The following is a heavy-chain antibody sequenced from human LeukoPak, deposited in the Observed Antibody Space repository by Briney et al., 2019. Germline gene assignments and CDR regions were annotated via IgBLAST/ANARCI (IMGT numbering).Heavy chain of an antibody. D-gene: IGHD6-6*01. CDR2: ISGDGRNI. CDR1: GFTFSSYW. Sequence: PGGSLRLSCVASGFTFSSYWMHWVRQDPRKGLVWVSRISGDGRNINYADSVRGRFTISRDNSKNTLYLQMNSLRAEDTAVYYCAQQLVRGGNYWGQGTLVTVSS. CDR3: AQQLVRGGNY. V-gene: IGHV3-74*01. J-gene: IGHJ4*02.